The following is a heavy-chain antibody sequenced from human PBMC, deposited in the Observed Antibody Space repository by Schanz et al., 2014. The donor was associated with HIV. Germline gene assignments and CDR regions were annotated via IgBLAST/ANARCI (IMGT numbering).Heavy chain of an antibody. CDR3: ASAGFDDSSGYPDY. CDR1: GYTFTIYD. V-gene: IGHV1-2*02. CDR2: INPNSGGT. D-gene: IGHD3-22*01. J-gene: IGHJ4*02. Sequence: QVQLVQSGAEVKKPGASVKVSCKASGYTFTIYDINWVRQAPGQGLEWMGWINPNSGGTNYAQKFQGRVTISRDTSISTAYMEVSRLRSDDTAVYYCASAGFDDSSGYPDYWGQGTLVTVSS.